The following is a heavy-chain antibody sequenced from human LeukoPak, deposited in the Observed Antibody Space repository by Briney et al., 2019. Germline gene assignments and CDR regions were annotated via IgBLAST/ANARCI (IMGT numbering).Heavy chain of an antibody. V-gene: IGHV1-46*01. CDR2: INPSGGST. D-gene: IGHD3-22*01. J-gene: IGHJ4*02. CDR3: ARSQQNYYDSSGYPDY. CDR1: GYTFTSYY. Sequence: ASVKVSCTASGYTFTSYYMHWVRQAPGQGLEWMGIINPSGGSTSYAQKFQGRVTMTRDTSTSTVYMELSSLRSEDTAVYYCARSQQNYYDSSGYPDYWGQGTLVTVSS.